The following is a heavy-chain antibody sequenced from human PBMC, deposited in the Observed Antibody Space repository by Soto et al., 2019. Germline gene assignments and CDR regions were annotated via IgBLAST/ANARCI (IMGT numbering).Heavy chain of an antibody. J-gene: IGHJ4*02. D-gene: IGHD3-10*01. CDR3: AKXLXXVDGGEVFDY. V-gene: IGHV3-23*01. CDR2: LRFGGAVT. CDR1: GFTFSNYA. Sequence: EVRLLESGGGLVQPGGSLRLSCTVSGFTFSNYAMTWFRQAPGKGLEWVSTLRFGGAVTRYADSVKDRFTISRDSSKNTLYLXXNSLRAEDTAIYYCAKXLXXVDGGEVFDYWGQGALVTVSS.